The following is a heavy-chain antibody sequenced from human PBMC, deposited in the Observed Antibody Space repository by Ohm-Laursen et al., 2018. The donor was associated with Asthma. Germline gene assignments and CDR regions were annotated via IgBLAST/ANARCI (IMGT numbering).Heavy chain of an antibody. CDR3: AREVQGSSWYFDY. V-gene: IGHV4-30-4*01. D-gene: IGHD6-13*01. CDR2: IYHSGTT. Sequence: TLSLTCTVSGDSIIRGDYYWSWIRQPPGKGLEWIGYIYHSGTTYYKSSLQSRVTISVDTSKNQFSLRLRSVTAADTAVYYCAREVQGSSWYFDYWGQGTLVTVSS. CDR1: GDSIIRGDYY. J-gene: IGHJ4*02.